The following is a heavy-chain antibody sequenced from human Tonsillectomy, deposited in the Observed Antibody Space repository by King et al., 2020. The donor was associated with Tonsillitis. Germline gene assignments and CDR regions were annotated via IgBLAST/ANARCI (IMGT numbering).Heavy chain of an antibody. D-gene: IGHD2-21*02. CDR2: IIPIFGTA. CDR1: GGTFSSYA. Sequence: QLVQSGAEVKKPGSSVKVSCKASGGTFSSYAISWVRQAPGQGLEWMGGIIPIFGTANYAQKFQGRVTITADESTSTAYMELSSLRSEDTAVYYWASGGGTAYYYYYYGMDVWGQGTTVTVSS. CDR3: ASGGGTAYYYYYYGMDV. V-gene: IGHV1-69*12. J-gene: IGHJ6*02.